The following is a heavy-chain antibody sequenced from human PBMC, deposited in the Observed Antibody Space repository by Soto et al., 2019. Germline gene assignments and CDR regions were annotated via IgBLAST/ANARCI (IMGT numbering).Heavy chain of an antibody. J-gene: IGHJ6*02. Sequence: SETLSLTCAVYGGSFSGYYWSWIRQPPGKGLEWIGEINHSGSTNYNPSLKSRVTISVDTSKNQFSLKLSSVTAADTAVYYCARGRTIFGVALYYYGMDVWGQGTTVTVSS. D-gene: IGHD3-3*01. V-gene: IGHV4-34*01. CDR2: INHSGST. CDR1: GGSFSGYY. CDR3: ARGRTIFGVALYYYGMDV.